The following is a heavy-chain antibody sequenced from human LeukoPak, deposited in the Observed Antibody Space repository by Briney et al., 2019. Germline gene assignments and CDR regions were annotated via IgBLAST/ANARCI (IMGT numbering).Heavy chain of an antibody. CDR3: AREGTGIFDDAFDI. J-gene: IGHJ3*02. CDR1: GFTFSDYY. V-gene: IGHV3-11*05. D-gene: IGHD1-1*01. CDR2: ISGSTSHT. Sequence: GGSLRLSCAASGFTFSDYYMGWIRQAPGKGLEWVSYISGSTSHTNYVDSVKGRFTISRDNAKNSLYLQMNSLRAEDTAVYYCAREGTGIFDDAFDIWGQGTMVTVSS.